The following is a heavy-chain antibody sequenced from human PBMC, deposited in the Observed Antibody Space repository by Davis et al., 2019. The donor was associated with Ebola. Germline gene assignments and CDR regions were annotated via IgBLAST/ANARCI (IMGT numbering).Heavy chain of an antibody. CDR3: ARVRSGSYWRYFDY. Sequence: HTGGSLRPSCAASGFTFSSYWMHWDRQAPGKGLVWVSRINTDGSSTTYADSVKGRFTIPRDNAKNTLYLQMNSLRAEDTAVYYCARVRSGSYWRYFDYWGQGTLVTVSS. CDR1: GFTFSSYW. CDR2: INTDGSST. D-gene: IGHD1-26*01. V-gene: IGHV3-74*01. J-gene: IGHJ4*02.